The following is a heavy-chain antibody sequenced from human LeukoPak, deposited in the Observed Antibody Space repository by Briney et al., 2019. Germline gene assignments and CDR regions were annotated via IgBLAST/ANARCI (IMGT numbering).Heavy chain of an antibody. J-gene: IGHJ4*02. V-gene: IGHV4-59*01. Sequence: SETLSLTCTVSGGSISSYYWSWIRQPPGEGLEWIGYIYYSGSTNYNPSLKSRVTISVDTSKNQFSLKLSSVTAADTAVYYCARVWSSSWYGPPDYWGQGTLVTVSS. CDR3: ARVWSSSWYGPPDY. D-gene: IGHD6-13*01. CDR2: IYYSGST. CDR1: GGSISSYY.